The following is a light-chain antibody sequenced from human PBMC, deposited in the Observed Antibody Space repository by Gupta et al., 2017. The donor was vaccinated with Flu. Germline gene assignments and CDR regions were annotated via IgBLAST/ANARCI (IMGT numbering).Light chain of an antibody. CDR2: EGS. CDR1: SNNVGAYKY. V-gene: IGLV2-14*01. Sequence: SITIYCTGSSNNVGAYKYVSWPKQQPATAPKLMMYEGSNRPAGVSKRASGSEAGKTALPPTSGLQAEDEADEYSTLYKRVPSLVFGTGTKLNVL. CDR3: TLYKRVPSLV. J-gene: IGLJ1*01.